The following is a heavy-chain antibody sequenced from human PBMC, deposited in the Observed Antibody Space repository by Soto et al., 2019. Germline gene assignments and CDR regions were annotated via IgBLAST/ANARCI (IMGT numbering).Heavy chain of an antibody. D-gene: IGHD6-25*01. Sequence: GGSLRLSCAASGFPFTTYGMHWVRQAPGKGLEWVAVIWANGINKYYADSVRGRFTISRDNSKNTLDLQMNYLRAEDTAMYYCVRESGPFDAFDIWGQGTMATVSS. CDR2: IWANGINK. CDR1: GFPFTTYG. J-gene: IGHJ3*02. V-gene: IGHV3-33*01. CDR3: VRESGPFDAFDI.